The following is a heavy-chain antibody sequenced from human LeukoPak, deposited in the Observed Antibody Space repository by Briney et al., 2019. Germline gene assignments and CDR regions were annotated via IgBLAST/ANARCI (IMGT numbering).Heavy chain of an antibody. D-gene: IGHD3-22*01. V-gene: IGHV4-39*01. CDR2: IYYSGST. J-gene: IGHJ3*02. Sequence: PSETLSLTCTVSGGSISSSSYYWGWIRQPPGKGLEWIGSIYYSGSTYYNPSLKSRVTISVDTSKNQFSLKLSSVTAADTAVYYCARHVKYYYDSSGYSDAFDIWGQGTMVTVSS. CDR3: ARHVKYYYDSSGYSDAFDI. CDR1: GGSISSSSYY.